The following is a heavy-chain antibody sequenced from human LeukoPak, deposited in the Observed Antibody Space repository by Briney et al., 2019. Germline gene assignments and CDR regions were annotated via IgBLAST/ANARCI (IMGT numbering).Heavy chain of an antibody. V-gene: IGHV5-51*01. CDR1: GYSFTSYW. J-gene: IGHJ3*02. Sequence: GESLKISCKGSGYSFTSYWIGWVRQMPGKGLERMGIIYPGDSDTRYSPSFQGQVTISADKSISTAYLQWSSLKASDTAMYYCARPILTGSDAFDIWGQGTMVTVSS. D-gene: IGHD3-9*01. CDR2: IYPGDSDT. CDR3: ARPILTGSDAFDI.